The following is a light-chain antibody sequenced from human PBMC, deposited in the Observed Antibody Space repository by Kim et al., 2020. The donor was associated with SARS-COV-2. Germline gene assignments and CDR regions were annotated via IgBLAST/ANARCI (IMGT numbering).Light chain of an antibody. Sequence: QLVLTQSPSASASLGASVKLTCTLSSGHSSYAIAWHQQQPEKGPRYLMKLNSDGSHSKGDGIPDRFSGSSSGAERCLTLSSLQSEDEADYYCQTWGTSIRVFGGGTQLTVL. CDR2: LNSDGSH. J-gene: IGLJ3*02. V-gene: IGLV4-69*01. CDR3: QTWGTSIRV. CDR1: SGHSSYA.